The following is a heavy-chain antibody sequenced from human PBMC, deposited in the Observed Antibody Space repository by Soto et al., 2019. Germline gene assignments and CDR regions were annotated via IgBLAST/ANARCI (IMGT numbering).Heavy chain of an antibody. D-gene: IGHD5-12*01. V-gene: IGHV4-34*01. Sequence: SETLSLTCAVYGGSFSGYYWSWIRQPPGKGLEWIGEINHSGSTNYNPSLKSRVTTSVDTSKNQFSLKLSSVTAADTAVYYCAREAEMATTTTILDYWGQGTLVTVSS. CDR3: AREAEMATTTTILDY. J-gene: IGHJ4*02. CDR2: INHSGST. CDR1: GGSFSGYY.